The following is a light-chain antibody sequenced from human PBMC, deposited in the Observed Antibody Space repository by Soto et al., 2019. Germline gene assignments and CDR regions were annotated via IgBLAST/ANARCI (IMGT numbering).Light chain of an antibody. J-gene: IGKJ2*01. CDR2: AAS. Sequence: EIQMTHSPSSLSASVGDRVTITCRASQSTGTYLNWYQQKPGKAPTLLIYAASTLQSGVPSRFSGSGSGTDFTLTISSLQPEDFATYFCQQSYSTPYTFGQGTKLEIK. V-gene: IGKV1-39*01. CDR1: QSTGTY. CDR3: QQSYSTPYT.